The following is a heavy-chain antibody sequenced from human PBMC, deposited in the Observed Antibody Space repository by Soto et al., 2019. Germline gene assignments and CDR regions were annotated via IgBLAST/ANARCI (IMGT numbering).Heavy chain of an antibody. CDR3: ATDVAAAGGFDP. CDR1: GYTFTGYY. D-gene: IGHD6-13*01. Sequence: ASVKVSCKASGYTFTGYYMHWVRQAPGQGLEWMGWINPNSGGTNYAQKFQGRVTMTRDTSISTAYMELSRLRSDDTAVYYCATDVAAAGGFDPWGQGTLVTVSS. V-gene: IGHV1-2*02. CDR2: INPNSGGT. J-gene: IGHJ5*02.